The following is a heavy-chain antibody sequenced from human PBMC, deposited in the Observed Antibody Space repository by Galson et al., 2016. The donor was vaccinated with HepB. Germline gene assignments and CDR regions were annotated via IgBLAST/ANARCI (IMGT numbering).Heavy chain of an antibody. V-gene: IGHV1-18*04. CDR2: INPNDGST. J-gene: IGHJ6*02. CDR3: TRSSYFWSMDV. CDR1: GYTFTDYG. D-gene: IGHD3-3*01. Sequence: SVKVSCKASGYTFTDYGHSWVRQAPGQGPEWMGWINPNDGSTKNAEKVQDRVSMTRDMSTTTLYVELRSLRSDDTAVYYCTRSSYFWSMDVWGQGTTVIVSS.